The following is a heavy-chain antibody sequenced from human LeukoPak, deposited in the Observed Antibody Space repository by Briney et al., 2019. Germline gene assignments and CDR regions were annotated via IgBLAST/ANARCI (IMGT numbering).Heavy chain of an antibody. J-gene: IGHJ4*02. Sequence: PGGSLRLSCAASGFTFDDCGMSWVRQAPGKGLEWVSGINWSGSRTGYADSVKGRFTISRDNAKNSLYLQMNSLRAEDTAFYYCASAVGAGYYFDYWGQGTLVTVPS. CDR1: GFTFDDCG. D-gene: IGHD1-26*01. CDR3: ASAVGAGYYFDY. CDR2: INWSGSRT. V-gene: IGHV3-20*04.